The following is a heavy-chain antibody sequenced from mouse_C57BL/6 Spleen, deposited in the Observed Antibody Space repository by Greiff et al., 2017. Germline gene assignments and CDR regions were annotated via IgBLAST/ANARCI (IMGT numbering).Heavy chain of an antibody. V-gene: IGHV2-9-1*01. CDR1: GFSLTSYA. D-gene: IGHD1-1*01. CDR2: IWTGGGT. Sequence: VQLVESGPGLVAPSQSLSITCTVSGFSLTSYAISWVRQPPGKGLEWLGVIWTGGGTNYNSALKSRLSISKDNSKSQVFLKMNSLQTDDTARYYCARNYGSSYGYAMDYWGQGTSVTVSS. CDR3: ARNYGSSYGYAMDY. J-gene: IGHJ4*01.